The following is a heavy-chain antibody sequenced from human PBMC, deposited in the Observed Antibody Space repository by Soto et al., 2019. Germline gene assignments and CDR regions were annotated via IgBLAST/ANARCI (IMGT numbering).Heavy chain of an antibody. D-gene: IGHD5-12*01. J-gene: IGHJ4*02. CDR2: IYYSGST. Sequence: QVQLQESGPGLVKPSQTLSLTCTVSGGSISSGGYYWSWIRQHPGKGLEWIGYIYYSGSTYYNPSLKSRVTISVDTSKNQFSLKLSSVTAADTTVYYCARGDAGYERAFDYWGQGTLVTVSS. CDR1: GGSISSGGYY. V-gene: IGHV4-31*03. CDR3: ARGDAGYERAFDY.